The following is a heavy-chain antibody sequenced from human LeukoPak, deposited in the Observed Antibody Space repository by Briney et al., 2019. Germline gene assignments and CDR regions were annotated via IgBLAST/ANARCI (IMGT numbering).Heavy chain of an antibody. V-gene: IGHV4-30-2*01. CDR3: ARHGPRGGNSPFRYFDL. D-gene: IGHD4-23*01. CDR2: IYHSGST. CDR1: GGSISSGAYY. Sequence: SETLSLTCTVSGGSISSGAYYWSWIRQPPGKGLEWIGYIYHSGSTYYNPSLKSRVTISVDRSKNQFSLKLSSVTAADTAVYYCARHGPRGGNSPFRYFDLWGRGTLVTVSS. J-gene: IGHJ2*01.